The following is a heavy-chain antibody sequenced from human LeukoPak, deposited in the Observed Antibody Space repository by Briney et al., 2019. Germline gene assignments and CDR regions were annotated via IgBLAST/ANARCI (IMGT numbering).Heavy chain of an antibody. V-gene: IGHV1-18*01. D-gene: IGHD3-22*01. CDR3: ARDLYYYDSSGSYGAFDY. J-gene: IGHJ4*02. CDR2: ISAYNGNT. Sequence: GASVKVSCKASGYTFTSYGISWVRQAPGQGLEWMGWISAYNGNTNYAQKLQGRVTMTTDTSTSTAYMELRSLRSDDTAVYYCARDLYYYDSSGSYGAFDYWGQGTLVTVSS. CDR1: GYTFTSYG.